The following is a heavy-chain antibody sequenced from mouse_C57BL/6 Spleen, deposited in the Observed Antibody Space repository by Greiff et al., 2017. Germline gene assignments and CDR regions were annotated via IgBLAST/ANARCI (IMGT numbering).Heavy chain of an antibody. J-gene: IGHJ3*01. D-gene: IGHD2-2*01. CDR1: GFTFTDYY. CDR2: IRNKANGYTT. V-gene: IGHV7-3*01. Sequence: EVMLVESGGGLVQPGGSLSLSCAASGFTFTDYYMSWVRQPPGKALEWLGFIRNKANGYTTEYSASVKGRFTISRDTYQSILYLQMNALRAEDSATYYCARSPSTMVTTAAPFAYWGQGTLVTVSA. CDR3: ARSPSTMVTTAAPFAY.